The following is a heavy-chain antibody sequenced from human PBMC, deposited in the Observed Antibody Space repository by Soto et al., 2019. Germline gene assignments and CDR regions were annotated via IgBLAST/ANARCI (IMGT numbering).Heavy chain of an antibody. Sequence: GPTLVSPKQTLTLTCTFAGFSLSSSGVGVGWIRHPPVKALEWLALIYWDGDKRYSPSLNSRVTITKDTSKNRVVLTMRNMDPVDTATYFCAPRPNDFWSGSEGYYFDFWGQGTMVTVSS. V-gene: IGHV2-5*02. J-gene: IGHJ4*02. CDR1: GFSLSSSGVG. CDR3: APRPNDFWSGSEGYYFDF. CDR2: IYWDGDK. D-gene: IGHD3-3*01.